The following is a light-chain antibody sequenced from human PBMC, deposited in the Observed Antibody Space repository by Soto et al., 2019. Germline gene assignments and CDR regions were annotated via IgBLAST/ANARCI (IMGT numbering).Light chain of an antibody. CDR3: QQYGSSPWT. CDR1: QGIGDT. CDR2: GAS. Sequence: EVVMTQSPSTLSVSPGEGVTLSCRASQGIGDTLAWSQHKPAQPPRLLIYGASSRATGIPDRFTGSGSGTDFTLTISRLQHEDFAVYYCQQYGSSPWTFGQGTKVDI. V-gene: IGKV3-20*01. J-gene: IGKJ1*01.